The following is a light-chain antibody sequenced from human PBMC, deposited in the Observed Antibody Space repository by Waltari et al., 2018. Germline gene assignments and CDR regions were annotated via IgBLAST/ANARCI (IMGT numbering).Light chain of an antibody. J-gene: IGKJ1*01. V-gene: IGKV3-20*01. CDR2: GAS. CDR3: QHYVRLPAT. CDR1: QSVSRS. Sequence: EIVLTQSPGILSLSPGERATLSCRASQSVSRSLAWYQQKPGQAPRLLIYGASSRATGIPERFRGGGSGTDFSLTVSRLEPEDFAVYYCQHYVRLPATFGQGTKVEIK.